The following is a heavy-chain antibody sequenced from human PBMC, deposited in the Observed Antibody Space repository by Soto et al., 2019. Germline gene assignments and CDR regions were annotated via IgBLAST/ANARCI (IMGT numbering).Heavy chain of an antibody. CDR1: GGCISSYY. CDR2: IHHSGST. D-gene: IGHD3-10*01. CDR3: ASHLELRGVLIRPYYYHG. J-gene: IGHJ6*01. Sequence: SETLSLTCAVSGGCISSYYWRWLRQPPGKGLARIAYIHHSGSTNYNPSLKSRVTISVDTSKNQFSLTLSSVTAADTAVYYCASHLELRGVLIRPYYYHG. V-gene: IGHV4-59*01.